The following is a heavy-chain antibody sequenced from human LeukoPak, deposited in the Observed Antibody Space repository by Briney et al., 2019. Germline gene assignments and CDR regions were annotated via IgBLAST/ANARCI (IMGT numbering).Heavy chain of an antibody. Sequence: AGGSLRLSCAASGFTFTSYAMSWVRQAPAKGLEWVSAISGSGGSTYYADSVKGRFTISRDNSKSTLFLQMNSLRAEDTAVYYCAKDPRVGSRVATPCHWGQGTLVTVSS. CDR2: ISGSGGST. D-gene: IGHD5-24*01. CDR1: GFTFTSYA. CDR3: AKDPRVGSRVATPCH. J-gene: IGHJ4*02. V-gene: IGHV3-23*01.